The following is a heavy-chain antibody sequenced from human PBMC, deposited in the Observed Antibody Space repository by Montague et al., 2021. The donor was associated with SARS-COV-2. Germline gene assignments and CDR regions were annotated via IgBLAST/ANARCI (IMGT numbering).Heavy chain of an antibody. CDR3: ARRGHKLPAVASNLGGLDV. CDR2: NYESRST. J-gene: IGHJ6*02. CDR1: GGSISSCNYN. Sequence: SETLSLTCTVSGGSISSCNYNWNWQRPRPGQELVCIRSNYESRSTYHXXXLKIPVTISADTSQNHMSLNPSSVTAADTSVYYCARRGHKLPAVASNLGGLDVWGQGTMVTVSS. V-gene: IGHV4-39*02. D-gene: IGHD6-19*01.